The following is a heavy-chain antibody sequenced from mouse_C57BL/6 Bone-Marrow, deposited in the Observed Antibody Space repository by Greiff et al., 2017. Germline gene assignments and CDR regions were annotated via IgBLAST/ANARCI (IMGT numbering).Heavy chain of an antibody. CDR3: ARHQLPFYD. CDR1: GFTFSSYT. V-gene: IGHV5-9*01. CDR2: ISGGGGNN. D-gene: IGHD4-1*02. J-gene: IGHJ2*01. Sequence: EVMLVESGGGLVKPGGSLKLSCAASGFTFSSYTMSWVRQTPETRLEWVATISGGGGNNYYPDSVKGRFTISRDTAKNTLYLQMSSLRSEDTAVYYCARHQLPFYDWGQGTTLTVSS.